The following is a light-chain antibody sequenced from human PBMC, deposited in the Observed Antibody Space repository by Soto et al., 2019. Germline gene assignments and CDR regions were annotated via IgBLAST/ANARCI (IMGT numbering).Light chain of an antibody. CDR2: YAS. CDR1: ESVHRN. J-gene: IGKJ3*01. CDR3: QHYNNWPPT. Sequence: EMVMTQSPATLSVSPGERVTHSCRASESVHRNLAWYQQKPGQGPSLLIYYASTRATGVPDRFTGSGSGTEFTLTISSLQSEDSGVYHCQHYNNWPPTFGPGTQVEIK. V-gene: IGKV3-15*01.